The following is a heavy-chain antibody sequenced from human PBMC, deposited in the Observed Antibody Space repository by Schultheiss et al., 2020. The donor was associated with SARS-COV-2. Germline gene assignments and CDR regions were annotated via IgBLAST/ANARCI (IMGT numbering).Heavy chain of an antibody. CDR3: ARDRLLEVVEYYFDY. V-gene: IGHV3-74*01. CDR1: GFTFSSYW. Sequence: GGSLRLSCAASGFTFSSYWMHWVRQAPGKGLVWVSRINSDGSSTSYADSVKGRFTISRDNSKNTLYLQMNSLRAEDTAVYYCARDRLLEVVEYYFDYWGQGTLVTVSS. J-gene: IGHJ4*02. CDR2: INSDGSST. D-gene: IGHD3-22*01.